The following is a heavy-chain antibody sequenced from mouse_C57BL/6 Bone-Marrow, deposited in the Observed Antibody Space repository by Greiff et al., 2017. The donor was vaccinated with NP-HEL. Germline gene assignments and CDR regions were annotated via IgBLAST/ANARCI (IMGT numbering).Heavy chain of an antibody. Sequence: VQLQQSGPELVKPGASVKISCKASGYSFTGYYMNWVKQSPEKSLEWIGEINPSTGGTTYNQKFKAKATLTVDQSSSTAYMQLKSLTSEDSAVYYCARGGYYYGSRRAMDYWGQGTSVTVSS. CDR2: INPSTGGT. J-gene: IGHJ4*01. CDR3: ARGGYYYGSRRAMDY. CDR1: GYSFTGYY. D-gene: IGHD1-1*01. V-gene: IGHV1-42*01.